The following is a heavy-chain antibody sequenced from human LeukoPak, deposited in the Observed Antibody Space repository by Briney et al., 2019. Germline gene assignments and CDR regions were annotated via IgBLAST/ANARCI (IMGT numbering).Heavy chain of an antibody. V-gene: IGHV4-59*01. Sequence: PSETLSLTCTVSGGFISGYFWSWLRQPPGKGLEWIGYISYNGSTNYNPSLKSRVTISVDTSKNQFSLKLTSVTAADPAVDYCARATKIRRYYYDSSAYYYCVFDIWGQGTMVTVSS. CDR3: ARATKIRRYYYDSSAYYYCVFDI. D-gene: IGHD3-22*01. J-gene: IGHJ3*02. CDR1: GGFISGYF. CDR2: ISYNGST.